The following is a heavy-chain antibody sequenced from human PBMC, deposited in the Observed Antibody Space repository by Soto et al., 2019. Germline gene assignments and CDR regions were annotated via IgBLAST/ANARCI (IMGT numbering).Heavy chain of an antibody. D-gene: IGHD3-16*02. CDR1: GGTISSSSYY. CDR3: ARGGDLGELSLYLNWFDP. J-gene: IGHJ5*02. CDR2: IYYSGTT. V-gene: IGHV4-39*07. Sequence: SETLSLTCTVFGGTISSSSYYWGWIRQPPGRGLEWIGSIYYSGTTYYNPSLKSRVTISVDTSKNQFSLKLGSVTAADTAVYYCARGGDLGELSLYLNWFDPWGQGTLVTVSS.